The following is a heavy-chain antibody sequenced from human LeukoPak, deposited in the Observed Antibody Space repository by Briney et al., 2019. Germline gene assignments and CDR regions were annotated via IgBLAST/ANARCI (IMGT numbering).Heavy chain of an antibody. J-gene: IGHJ4*02. Sequence: PSETLSLTCTVSGGSISSYYWSWIRQPPGKGLEWIGYIYYSGSTNYNPSLKSRVTISVDTSKNQFSLKLSSVTAADTAVYYCARWEGLRFIDYWGQGTLVTVSS. CDR3: ARWEGLRFIDY. CDR2: IYYSGST. D-gene: IGHD4-17*01. V-gene: IGHV4-59*01. CDR1: GGSISSYY.